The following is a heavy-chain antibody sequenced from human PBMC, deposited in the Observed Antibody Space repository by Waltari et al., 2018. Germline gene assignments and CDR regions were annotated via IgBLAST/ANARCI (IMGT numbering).Heavy chain of an antibody. J-gene: IGHJ5*02. V-gene: IGHV4-34*01. CDR1: GGSFSGYY. CDR2: INHSGST. D-gene: IGHD3-3*01. Sequence: QVQLQQWGAGLLKPSETLSLTCAVYGGSFSGYYWSWIRQPPGKGLEWIGEINHSGSTNYNPSLKSRVTISVDTSKNQFSLKLSSVTAADTAVYYCARGLLTYYDFWSGSGWFDPWGQGTLVTVSS. CDR3: ARGLLTYYDFWSGSGWFDP.